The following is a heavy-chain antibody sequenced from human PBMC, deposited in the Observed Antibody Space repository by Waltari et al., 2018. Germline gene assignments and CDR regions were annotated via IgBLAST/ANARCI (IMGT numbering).Heavy chain of an antibody. CDR1: SRHY. CDR2: ISYNGAT. Sequence: SRHYWGWIRQPPGQGLEWIGTISYNGATYTSPSLKSRVTMSRDTSKNQLSLTLASVTAADTAVYYCATYIGASIGTAAFDVWGQGTMVTVSS. J-gene: IGHJ3*01. D-gene: IGHD5-12*01. V-gene: IGHV4-39*01. CDR3: ATYIGASIGTAAFDV.